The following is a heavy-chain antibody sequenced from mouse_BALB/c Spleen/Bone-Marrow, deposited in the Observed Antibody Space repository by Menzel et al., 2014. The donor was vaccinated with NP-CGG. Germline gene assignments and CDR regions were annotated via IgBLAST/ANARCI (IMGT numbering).Heavy chain of an antibody. Sequence: QVQLKQSGAELVKPGASVKLSCKASGYTFTSYYVYWVKQRPGQGLEWIGGINPSNGGTNFNEKFKSKATLTVDKASSTAYMQLSSLTSEDSAVYYCTRSYYAKEGAWFAYWGQGTLVTVSA. CDR2: INPSNGGT. CDR1: GYTFTSYY. J-gene: IGHJ3*01. V-gene: IGHV1S81*02. D-gene: IGHD1-1*01. CDR3: TRSYYAKEGAWFAY.